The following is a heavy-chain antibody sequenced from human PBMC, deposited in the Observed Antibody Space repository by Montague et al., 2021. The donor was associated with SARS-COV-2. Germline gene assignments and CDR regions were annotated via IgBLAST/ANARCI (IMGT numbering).Heavy chain of an antibody. Sequence: SETLSLTCTVSGGSITRNYYWGWIRQPPGKGLEWVGNIYYSGTTXXNPXXXSRVTISVDASKNQFSLNLTSVTAADTAVYYCARPLVRGVPKAFDIWGQGASVIVSS. V-gene: IGHV4-39*01. CDR3: ARPLVRGVPKAFDI. CDR1: GGSITRNYY. D-gene: IGHD3-10*01. J-gene: IGHJ3*02. CDR2: IYYSGTT.